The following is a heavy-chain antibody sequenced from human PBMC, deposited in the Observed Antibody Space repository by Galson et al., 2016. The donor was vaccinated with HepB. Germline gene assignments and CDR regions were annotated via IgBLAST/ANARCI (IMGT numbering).Heavy chain of an antibody. D-gene: IGHD6-19*01. CDR1: RFTFINSW. Sequence: SLRLSCAASRFTFINSWMSWICQAPGKGLEWVAYIKQDGSVKYYVDSVKGRFTISRDNAKNSLFLQMNGLRAEDTADYYCARALSSSGWTYWYFDLWGRGTLVTVSS. CDR2: IKQDGSVK. V-gene: IGHV3-7*03. CDR3: ARALSSSGWTYWYFDL. J-gene: IGHJ2*01.